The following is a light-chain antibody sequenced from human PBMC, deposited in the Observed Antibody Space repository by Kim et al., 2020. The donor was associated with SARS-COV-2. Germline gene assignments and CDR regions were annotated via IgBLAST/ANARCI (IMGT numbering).Light chain of an antibody. CDR1: NIGSKN. V-gene: IGLV3-9*01. CDR3: HVWDSSTAV. CDR2: RDS. J-gene: IGLJ3*02. Sequence: VALGKTARFTYGGNNIGSKNVHCDQQKQGQAPVLVIYRDSNRPSGIPERFSGSNSGNTATLTISRAQAGDEADYYCHVWDSSTAVFGGGTKVTVL.